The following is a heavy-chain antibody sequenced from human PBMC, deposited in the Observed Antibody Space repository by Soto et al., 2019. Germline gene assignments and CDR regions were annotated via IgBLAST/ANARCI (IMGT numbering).Heavy chain of an antibody. CDR2: IYYSGST. D-gene: IGHD2-2*01. CDR3: ARASRDCSSTSCYGGMDV. Sequence: SETLSLTCTVSGGSIISYYRSFIRHPPFKGLEWIVYIYYSGSTNYNPSLKSRVTISVDTSKNQFSLKLSSVTAADTAVYYCARASRDCSSTSCYGGMDVWGQGTTVTVSS. V-gene: IGHV4-59*01. CDR1: GGSIISYY. J-gene: IGHJ6*02.